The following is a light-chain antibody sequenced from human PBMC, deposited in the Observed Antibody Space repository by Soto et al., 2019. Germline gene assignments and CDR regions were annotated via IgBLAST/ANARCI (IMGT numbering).Light chain of an antibody. Sequence: QAALTQPASVYGSPGQSITISCTGTSSDVGSYNLVSWYQQHPGKAPKLMISEVTKRPSGVSNRFSGSKSGKTASLTISGLQAEDEADYFCCSYAGTSTPYVFGTGTKLTVL. CDR3: CSYAGTSTPYV. CDR1: SSDVGSYNL. J-gene: IGLJ1*01. V-gene: IGLV2-23*02. CDR2: EVT.